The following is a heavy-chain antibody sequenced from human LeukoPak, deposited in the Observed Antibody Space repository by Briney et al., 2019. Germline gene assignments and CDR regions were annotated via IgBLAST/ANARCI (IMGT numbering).Heavy chain of an antibody. CDR3: ATIKRGNIFGYFDF. D-gene: IGHD5-18*01. V-gene: IGHV4-59*11. Sequence: KSSETLSLTCAVSGASMNTHYWSWIRQPPGKGLEWIGYMLDTVTTKDNPSLKSRVTLSADTSKNQFSLRLTSVTAADTAVYYCATIKRGNIFGYFDFWGQGIPVTVSS. CDR2: MLDTVTT. CDR1: GASMNTHY. J-gene: IGHJ4*02.